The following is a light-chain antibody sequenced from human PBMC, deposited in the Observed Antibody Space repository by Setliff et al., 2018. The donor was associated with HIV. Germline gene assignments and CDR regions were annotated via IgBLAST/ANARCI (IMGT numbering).Light chain of an antibody. CDR2: GNS. V-gene: IGLV1-40*01. CDR3: QSYDSSLSGYV. Sequence: QSALTQPPSVSGAPGQRVTISRTGSSSNIGAAYDVQWYQQLPGTAPKVLIYGNSNRPSGVPDRFSGSKSGTSASLAITGLQAEDEADYYCQSYDSSLSGYVFGTGTKVTVL. J-gene: IGLJ1*01. CDR1: SSNIGAAYD.